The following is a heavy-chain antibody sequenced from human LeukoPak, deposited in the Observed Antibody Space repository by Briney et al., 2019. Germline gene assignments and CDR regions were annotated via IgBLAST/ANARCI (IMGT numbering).Heavy chain of an antibody. CDR3: ARLSYCSSTSCKYNWFDP. Sequence: PSETLSLTCTVSGGSISSGNYYWSWIRQPPGKGLEWIGYIYYTGGGTNYNPSLKSRVTISVDTSQNQFSLKLSSVTAADTAVYYCARLSYCSSTSCKYNWFDPWGQGTLVTVSS. CDR1: GGSISSGNYY. CDR2: IYYTGGGT. V-gene: IGHV4-61*01. J-gene: IGHJ5*02. D-gene: IGHD2-2*01.